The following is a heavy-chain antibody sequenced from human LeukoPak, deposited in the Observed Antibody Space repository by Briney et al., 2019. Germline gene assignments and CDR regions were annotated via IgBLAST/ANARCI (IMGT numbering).Heavy chain of an antibody. D-gene: IGHD2-2*01. CDR3: ARETMGADIVVVPTPFDAFDL. CDR1: GFTFSRYW. CDR2: IKQDGSEK. Sequence: GGSLRLSCAASGFTFSRYWMSWLRQAPGKGLEWVANIKQDGSEKYYVDSVKGRFTISRDNAKNSMYLQMNSLRAEDTAVYYCARETMGADIVVVPTPFDAFDLWGQGTMVTVSS. V-gene: IGHV3-7*01. J-gene: IGHJ3*01.